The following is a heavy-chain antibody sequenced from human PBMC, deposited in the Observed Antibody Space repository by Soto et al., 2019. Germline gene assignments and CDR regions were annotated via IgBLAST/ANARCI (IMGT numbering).Heavy chain of an antibody. CDR1: GYTFTSDD. CDR2: INPSGGST. D-gene: IGHD2-2*01. CDR3: ARDRVIVVVPAAMATGMDV. Sequence: ASVKVSCKASGYTFTSDDMHWVRQAPGQGLEWMGIINPSGGSTSYAQKFQGRVTMTRDTSTSTVYMELSSLRSEDTAVYYCARDRVIVVVPAAMATGMDVWG. J-gene: IGHJ6*02. V-gene: IGHV1-46*01.